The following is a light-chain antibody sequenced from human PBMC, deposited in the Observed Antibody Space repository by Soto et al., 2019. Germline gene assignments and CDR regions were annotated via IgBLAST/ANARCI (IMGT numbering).Light chain of an antibody. CDR2: DVS. J-gene: IGLJ1*01. CDR3: SSYTRSDTLV. V-gene: IGLV2-14*01. Sequence: QSALTQPASVSASPGQSITISCTGTSSDVGGYNYVSWYQQNPGKAPKLMIFDVSNRPSGVSNRFSGSKSGNTASLTISGLQAEDEADYYCSSYTRSDTLVFGTGTKVTVL. CDR1: SSDVGGYNY.